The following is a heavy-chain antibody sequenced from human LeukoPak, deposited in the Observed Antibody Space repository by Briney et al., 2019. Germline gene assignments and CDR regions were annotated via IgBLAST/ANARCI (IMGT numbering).Heavy chain of an antibody. CDR3: ARSLASNSWFAP. CDR2: IYYSGSGST. CDR1: GGSISNYY. Sequence: SETPSLTCTVSGGSISNYYWSWIRKPPGKELEWIGYIYYSGSGSTNYNPSLKSRVTISVDTSKNQFSLKVDSVTAADTAVYYCARSLASNSWFAPWGQGTLVTVSS. V-gene: IGHV4-59*01. J-gene: IGHJ5*02.